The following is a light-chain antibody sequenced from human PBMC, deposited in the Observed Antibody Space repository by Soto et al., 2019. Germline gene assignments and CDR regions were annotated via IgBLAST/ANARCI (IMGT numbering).Light chain of an antibody. J-gene: IGKJ4*01. Sequence: GDRVTITCRASQNINNWIAWYQQKPGKAPSLLIYDASNLKSGVPSRFSGSGSGTEFTLTISSLQPDDSGSYYCQQHKSYPVTFGGGTKV. CDR1: QNINNW. CDR2: DAS. CDR3: QQHKSYPVT. V-gene: IGKV1-5*01.